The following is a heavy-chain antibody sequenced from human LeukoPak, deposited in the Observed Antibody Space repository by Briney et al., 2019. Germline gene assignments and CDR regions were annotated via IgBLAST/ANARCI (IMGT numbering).Heavy chain of an antibody. CDR2: IYYSGST. Sequence: SETLSLTCTVSGGSISSSKKYWRWLRQPPGKGLEWIGSIYYSGSTDYNPPLKYRVTISVDTSKNEVSLKLSSVTATDTSVYYCARHGVNDYFEYWGQGMLVTVSS. J-gene: IGHJ4*02. CDR1: GGSISSSKKY. D-gene: IGHD2-8*01. CDR3: ARHGVNDYFEY. V-gene: IGHV4-39*01.